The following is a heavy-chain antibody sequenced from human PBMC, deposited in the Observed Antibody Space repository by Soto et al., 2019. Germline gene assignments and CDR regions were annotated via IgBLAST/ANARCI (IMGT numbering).Heavy chain of an antibody. V-gene: IGHV4-39*01. J-gene: IGHJ4*02. CDR1: GDSISSNSYS. D-gene: IGHD5-18*01. CDR2: IYYSGST. CDR3: VTSPVPRGFSYGQYFDY. Sequence: SETLSLTCTISGDSISSNSYSWGWIRQPPGEGLQWIGNIYYSGSTYYNSSLKSRVTISVDTSKNQFSLKLTSVTAVDSAVYYCVTSPVPRGFSYGQYFDYWGQGTLVTVSS.